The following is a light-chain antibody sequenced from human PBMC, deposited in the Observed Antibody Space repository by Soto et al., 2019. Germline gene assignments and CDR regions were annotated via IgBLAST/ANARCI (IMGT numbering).Light chain of an antibody. J-gene: IGLJ1*01. Sequence: QSALTQPASVFGSPGQSITISCTGTSSDVGGYNFVSWYQQHPGKAPKLMIYEVSNRPSGVSNRFSGSKSGNKASLTISGLPPEDEADYYCSSYTTSSTVVFGTGTKVTVL. CDR3: SSYTTSSTVV. CDR2: EVS. V-gene: IGLV2-14*03. CDR1: SSDVGGYNF.